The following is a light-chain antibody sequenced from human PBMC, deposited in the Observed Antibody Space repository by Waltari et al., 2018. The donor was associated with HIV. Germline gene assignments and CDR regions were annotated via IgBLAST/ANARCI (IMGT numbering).Light chain of an antibody. CDR1: RRNVGSDDL. CDR2: EVT. CDR3: CSCPRSGIRYV. Sequence: QSALTQPASVSGSPGQSITISCTGTRRNVGSDDLVSWYQQHPGEAPKLIIYEVTKRPSGVSNRFSGSKSGNTASLTISGLQAEDEADYYCCSCPRSGIRYVFGTGTKVTVL. J-gene: IGLJ1*01. V-gene: IGLV2-23*02.